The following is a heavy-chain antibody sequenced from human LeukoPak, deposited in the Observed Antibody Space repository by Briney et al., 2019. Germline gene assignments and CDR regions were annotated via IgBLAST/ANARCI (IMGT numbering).Heavy chain of an antibody. CDR1: GYTFTGYY. J-gene: IGHJ4*02. CDR3: ARSPYCGGDCYIYYFDY. Sequence: ASVKVSCKASGYTFTGYYMHWVRQAPGQGLEWMGWINPSSGGTNYAQKFQGWVTMTRDTSIGTAYMELSRLRSDDTAVYYCARSPYCGGDCYIYYFDYWGQGTLVTVSS. CDR2: INPSSGGT. D-gene: IGHD2-21*02. V-gene: IGHV1-2*04.